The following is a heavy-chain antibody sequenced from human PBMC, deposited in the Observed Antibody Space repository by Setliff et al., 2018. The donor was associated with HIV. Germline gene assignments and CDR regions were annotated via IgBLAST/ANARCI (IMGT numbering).Heavy chain of an antibody. CDR2: ITAKFNGYVK. V-gene: IGHV3-72*01. Sequence: GALRLSCAASGFTLSDHYIDWIRQPPGKGLEWVGRITAKFNGYVKEYAASVQGRFTISRDDSKDSLFLQMNNLKTEDTAVYYCVRAAAGLDIWSQKILVTVSS. D-gene: IGHD3-16*01. CDR1: GFTLSDHY. J-gene: IGHJ4*02. CDR3: VRAAAGLDI.